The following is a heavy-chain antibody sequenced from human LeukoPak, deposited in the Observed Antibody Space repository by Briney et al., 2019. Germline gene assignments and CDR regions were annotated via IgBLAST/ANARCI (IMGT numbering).Heavy chain of an antibody. V-gene: IGHV3-30*18. D-gene: IGHD3-22*01. CDR1: GFTFSSYG. Sequence: GGSLRLSCAASGFTFSSYGMHWVRQAPAKGLEWVAVISYDGSNKYYADSVKGRFTISRDNSKNTLYLQMNGLRTEDTAVYYCAKDPDSSGYYYYWFDYWGQGTLVTVSS. CDR2: ISYDGSNK. J-gene: IGHJ4*02. CDR3: AKDPDSSGYYYYWFDY.